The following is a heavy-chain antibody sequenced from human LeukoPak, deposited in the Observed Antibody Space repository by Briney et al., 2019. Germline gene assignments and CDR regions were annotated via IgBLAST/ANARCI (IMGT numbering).Heavy chain of an antibody. D-gene: IGHD3-10*01. CDR2: IYYDGST. V-gene: IGHV4-59*01. Sequence: SETLSLTCAISRGSISSYYWSWIRQSPGKGLEWIGYIYYDGSTNYNPSLESRATISLDTSKNQFSLRLSSVTAADTAVYYCASLGGSGSWNFGYWGQGALVTVSS. CDR3: ASLGGSGSWNFGY. J-gene: IGHJ4*02. CDR1: RGSISSYY.